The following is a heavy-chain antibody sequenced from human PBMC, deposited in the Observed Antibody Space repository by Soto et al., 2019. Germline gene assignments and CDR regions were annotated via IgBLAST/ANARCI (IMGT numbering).Heavy chain of an antibody. D-gene: IGHD1-7*01. J-gene: IGHJ3*02. CDR2: IYYSGST. CDR3: ARWLTSTTRAAFDI. Sequence: ETLSLTCTVSGASISSYYWSWIRQPPGKGLEWIGYIYYSGSTNYNPSLKSRVTISVDTSKNQFSLKLSSVTAADTAVYYCARWLTSTTRAAFDICGQGTMGTVS. V-gene: IGHV4-59*01. CDR1: GASISSYY.